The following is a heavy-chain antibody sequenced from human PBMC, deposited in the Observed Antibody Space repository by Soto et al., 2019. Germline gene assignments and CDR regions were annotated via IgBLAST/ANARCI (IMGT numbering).Heavy chain of an antibody. J-gene: IGHJ4*02. CDR2: ISGSGGST. CDR1: GFTFSSYA. Sequence: EVQLLESGGGLVQPGGSLRLSCAASGFTFSSYAMSWVRQAPGKGLEWVSAISGSGGSTYYADSVKGRFTISRDNSKNTLYRQMNRLTAEDTAVYYCAKMIRIMVSFDYWGQGTLVTVSS. D-gene: IGHD3-10*01. CDR3: AKMIRIMVSFDY. V-gene: IGHV3-23*01.